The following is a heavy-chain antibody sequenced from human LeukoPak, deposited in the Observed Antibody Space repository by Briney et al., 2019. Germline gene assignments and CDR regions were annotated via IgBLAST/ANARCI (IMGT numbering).Heavy chain of an antibody. CDR1: GFIVSKTY. J-gene: IGHJ4*02. D-gene: IGHD3-10*01. CDR2: IYGGGST. V-gene: IGHV3-53*01. CDR3: AKSRSGSANWALRIFGN. Sequence: GGSLRLSCAASGFIVSKTYMTWVRQAPGKRLEWVSLIYGGGSTWYADSVKGRFTISRDNSKNTVYLQMNGLRAEDTAVYYCAKSRSGSANWALRIFGNWGQGTLVTVSS.